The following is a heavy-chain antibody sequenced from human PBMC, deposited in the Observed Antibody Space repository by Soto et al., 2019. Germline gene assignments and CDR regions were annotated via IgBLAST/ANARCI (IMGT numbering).Heavy chain of an antibody. J-gene: IGHJ4*02. V-gene: IGHV3-23*04. D-gene: IGHD2-8*01. CDR3: AKDLQPDGLWPFDH. CDR2: IYGNGGGI. CDR1: GFTFSTYA. Sequence: EVQLVESGGALVQPGGSLRLSCAASGFTFSTYAMSWVRQAPGKGLEWVSGIYGNGGGISYGDSVKGRFTISRDNSNGILYLQMRSLRVEDTAVYYCAKDLQPDGLWPFDHWAQGTLLTVSS.